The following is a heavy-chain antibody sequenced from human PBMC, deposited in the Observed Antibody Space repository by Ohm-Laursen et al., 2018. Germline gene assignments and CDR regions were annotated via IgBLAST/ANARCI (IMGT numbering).Heavy chain of an antibody. CDR1: GYAFTNYY. CDR3: ARGQPIDF. J-gene: IGHJ4*02. Sequence: SVKVSCKASGYAFTNYYMHWVRQAPGQGLEWMGIINTGGGSTSHAQKFQGRLTMTRDTSTSTVYMELSSLRSEDTAMYYCARGQPIDFWGQGTLVTVSS. V-gene: IGHV1-46*01. CDR2: INTGGGST.